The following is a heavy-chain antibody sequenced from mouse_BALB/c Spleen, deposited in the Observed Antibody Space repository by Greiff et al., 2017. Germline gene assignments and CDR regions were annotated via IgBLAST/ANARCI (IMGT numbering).Heavy chain of an antibody. CDR2: SRNKANDYTT. J-gene: IGHJ4*01. V-gene: IGHV7-1*02. CDR3: ARDAKDYEGYAMDY. Sequence: EVKLVESGGGLVQPGGSLRLSCATSGFTFSDFYMEWVRQPPGKRLEWIAASRNKANDYTTEYSASVKGRFIVSRDTSQSILYLQMNALRAEDTAIYYCARDAKDYEGYAMDYWGQGTSVTVSA. D-gene: IGHD2-4*01. CDR1: GFTFSDFY.